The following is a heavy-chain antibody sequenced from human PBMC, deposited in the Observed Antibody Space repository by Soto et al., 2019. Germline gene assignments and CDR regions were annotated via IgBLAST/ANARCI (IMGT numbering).Heavy chain of an antibody. CDR2: IYHSGST. J-gene: IGHJ5*02. V-gene: IGHV4-4*02. D-gene: IGHD3-22*01. Sequence: SETLSLTCAVSGGSISSSNWWRWVRQPPGKGLEWIGEIYHSGSTNYNPSLKSRVTISVDKSKNQFSLKQSSVTAADTAEYYCSRAVNYYYSSGYKNWFDPWRQGTLVTVSS. CDR1: GGSISSSNW. CDR3: SRAVNYYYSSGYKNWFDP.